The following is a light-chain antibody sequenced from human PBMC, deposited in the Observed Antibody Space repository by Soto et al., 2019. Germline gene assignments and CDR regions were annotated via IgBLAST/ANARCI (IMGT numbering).Light chain of an antibody. CDR2: EVS. Sequence: QSALTQPASVTGSPGQSITITCTGTSSDVGNYNYVSWYQQHPGKSPKLMIYEVSQRPSGVSNRFSGSKSGNTASLTISGLQAEDEADYYCSSYTISSTLVFGIGTKLTVL. CDR3: SSYTISSTLV. V-gene: IGLV2-14*01. CDR1: SSDVGNYNY. J-gene: IGLJ1*01.